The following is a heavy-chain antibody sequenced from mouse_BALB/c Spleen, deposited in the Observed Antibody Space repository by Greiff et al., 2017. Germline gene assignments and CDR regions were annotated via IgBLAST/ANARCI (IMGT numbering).Heavy chain of an antibody. J-gene: IGHJ2*01. D-gene: IGHD3-2*01. Sequence: EVKLVESGGGLVQPGGSRKLSCAASGFTFSSFGMHWVRQAPEKGLEWVAYISSGSSTIYYADTVKGRFTISRDNPKNTLFLQMTSLRSEDTAMYYCAREGTARAYYFDYWGQGTTLTVSS. CDR3: AREGTARAYYFDY. CDR2: ISSGSSTI. V-gene: IGHV5-17*02. CDR1: GFTFSSFG.